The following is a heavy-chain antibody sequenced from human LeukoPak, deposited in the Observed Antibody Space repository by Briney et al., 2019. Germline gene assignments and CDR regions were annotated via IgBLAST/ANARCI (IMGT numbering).Heavy chain of an antibody. J-gene: IGHJ4*02. CDR2: IRYDGSDK. CDR3: AKDLRGGGRFFDY. CDR1: GFTFSTYG. Sequence: GGSLRLSCAASGFTFSTYGMHWVRQAPGKGLEWVAFIRYDGSDKFYADSVKGRFTLSRDNSKNTLYLQMNSLRAEGTAVYYCAKDLRGGGRFFDYWGQGTLVTVSS. V-gene: IGHV3-30*02. D-gene: IGHD3-16*01.